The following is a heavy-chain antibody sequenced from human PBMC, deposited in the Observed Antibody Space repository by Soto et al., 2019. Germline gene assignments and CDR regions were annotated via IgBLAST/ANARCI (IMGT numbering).Heavy chain of an antibody. J-gene: IGHJ3*02. Sequence: GASVKVSCKTSGYTFTDYYTHWVRQAPGQGLEWMGWMNPKSGGAYFAQKFQGRVTLTRDTSIGTAYIEVNSLTSDDTAVYFCTRENLENSDGLYDAFDIWGPGTKVTV. CDR1: GYTFTDYY. CDR3: TRENLENSDGLYDAFDI. D-gene: IGHD5-18*01. CDR2: MNPKSGGA. V-gene: IGHV1-2*02.